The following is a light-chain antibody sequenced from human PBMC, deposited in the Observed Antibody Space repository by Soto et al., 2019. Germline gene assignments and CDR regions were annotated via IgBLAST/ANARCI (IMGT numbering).Light chain of an antibody. Sequence: QSALTEPPSASGSPGQSVTISCTGTSSDVGGYKYVSWYQQHPGKAPKLMIHEVNKRPSGVPDRFSGSKSGNTASLTVSGLQAEDEADYYCSSYAGSILVFGGGTQLTVL. CDR2: EVN. CDR3: SSYAGSILV. V-gene: IGLV2-8*01. CDR1: SSDVGGYKY. J-gene: IGLJ2*01.